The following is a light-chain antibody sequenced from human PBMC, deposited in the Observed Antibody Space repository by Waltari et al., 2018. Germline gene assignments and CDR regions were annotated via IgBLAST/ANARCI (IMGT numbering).Light chain of an antibody. CDR2: GAS. V-gene: IGKV3-11*01. J-gene: IGKJ2*03. CDR1: QSVNSF. CDR3: QKYSNSPHS. Sequence: VILTQSQATLSLFPGERATLSCRAGQSVNSFLAWYQQKPGQAPRLLMYGASNRATGIPDRFSGSGSGTEFTLTISSLEPEDFAVYYCQKYSNSPHSFGQGTRVEIK.